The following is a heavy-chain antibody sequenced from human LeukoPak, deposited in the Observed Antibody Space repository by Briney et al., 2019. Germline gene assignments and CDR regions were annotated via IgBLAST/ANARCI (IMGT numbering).Heavy chain of an antibody. CDR1: GFTFSSYG. Sequence: PGGSLRLSCAASGFTFSSYGMHWVRQARDKGLEWVAFISYDGSNKYYADSVKGRFTISRDNSKNTLYLQMNNLRAEDTAVYYCAKDLYYYGSGSYSNGYYYYYGMDVWGQGTTVTVSS. J-gene: IGHJ6*02. CDR3: AKDLYYYGSGSYSNGYYYYYGMDV. D-gene: IGHD3-10*01. CDR2: ISYDGSNK. V-gene: IGHV3-30*18.